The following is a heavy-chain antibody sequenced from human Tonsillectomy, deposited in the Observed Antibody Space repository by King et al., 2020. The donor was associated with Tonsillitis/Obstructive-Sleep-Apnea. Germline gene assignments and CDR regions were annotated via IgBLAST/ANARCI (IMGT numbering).Heavy chain of an antibody. CDR1: GFTFSSYA. D-gene: IGHD2-2*01. J-gene: IGHJ4*02. Sequence: VQLEESGGGLVQPGGSLRLSCAASGFTFSSYALSWVRQAPGRGLEWVSGISGSGGTTYYADSVKGRFTISRDNSKNTLYLQMNSLRAADTAVYYCAKARNDKIPAAMGYWGQGTLVTVSS. CDR2: ISGSGGTT. CDR3: AKARNDKIPAAMGY. V-gene: IGHV3-23*04.